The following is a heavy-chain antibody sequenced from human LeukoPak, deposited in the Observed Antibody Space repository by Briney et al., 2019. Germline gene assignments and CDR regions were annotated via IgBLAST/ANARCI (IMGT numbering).Heavy chain of an antibody. Sequence: GESLRLSCAASGFTFSSYAMHWVRQAPGKGLEWVAVISYDGSNKYYADSVKGRFTISRDNSKNTLYLQMNSLRAEDTAVYYCARDYGTGSSYYYYYYMDVWGKGTTVTVSS. V-gene: IGHV3-30*01. CDR1: GFTFSSYA. D-gene: IGHD3-10*01. CDR2: ISYDGSNK. J-gene: IGHJ6*03. CDR3: ARDYGTGSSYYYYYYMDV.